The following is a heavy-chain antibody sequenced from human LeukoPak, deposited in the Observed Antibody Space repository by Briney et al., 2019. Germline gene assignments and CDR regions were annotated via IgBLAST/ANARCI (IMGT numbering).Heavy chain of an antibody. CDR2: IYTSGST. CDR3: ARVRRYCSSTSCYSNWFDP. CDR1: GGSISSYY. D-gene: IGHD2-2*02. Sequence: SETLSLTCTVSGGSISSYYWSWIRQPAGKGLEWNGRIYTSGSTNYNPSLKSRVTMSVDTSKNQFSLKLSSVTAADTAVYYCARVRRYCSSTSCYSNWFDPWGQGTLVTVSS. V-gene: IGHV4-4*07. J-gene: IGHJ5*02.